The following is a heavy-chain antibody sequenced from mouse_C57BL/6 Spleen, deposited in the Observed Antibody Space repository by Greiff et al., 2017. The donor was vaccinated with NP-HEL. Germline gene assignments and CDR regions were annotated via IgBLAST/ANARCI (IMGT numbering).Heavy chain of an antibody. D-gene: IGHD1-1*01. Sequence: QVQLQQPGAELVKPGASVKMSCTASGYTFTSYWITWVKQRPGQGLEWIGDIYPGSGSTNYTEKFKSKATLTVDTSSSTAYMQLSSLTSEDSAVYYCASSGVITAVWYFDDWGTGTTVTVSS. CDR1: GYTFTSYW. V-gene: IGHV1-55*01. CDR3: ASSGVITAVWYFDD. J-gene: IGHJ1*03. CDR2: IYPGSGST.